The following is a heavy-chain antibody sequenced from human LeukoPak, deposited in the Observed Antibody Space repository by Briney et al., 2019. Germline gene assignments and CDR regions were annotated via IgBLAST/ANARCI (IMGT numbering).Heavy chain of an antibody. CDR3: ARVIAAAGHYYYMDV. CDR1: GFTFSSYG. Sequence: GGSLRLSCAASGFTFSSYGMNWVRQAPGKGLEWVSSITSGSSYIYYADSVKGRFTISRDNAKNSLYLQMNSLRAEDTSVYYCARVIAAAGHYYYMDVWGQGATVTMSS. J-gene: IGHJ6*03. CDR2: ITSGSSYI. D-gene: IGHD6-13*01. V-gene: IGHV3-21*01.